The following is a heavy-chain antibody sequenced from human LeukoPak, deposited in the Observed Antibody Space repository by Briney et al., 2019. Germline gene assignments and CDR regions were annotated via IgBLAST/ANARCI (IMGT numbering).Heavy chain of an antibody. D-gene: IGHD2-2*01. J-gene: IGHJ3*02. V-gene: IGHV4-39*01. CDR1: GGSISSSSYY. CDR2: IYYSGST. Sequence: SETLSLICTVSGGSISSSSYYWGWIRQPPGKGLERIGSIYYSGSTYYNPSLKSRVTISVDTSKNQFSLKLSSVTAADTAVYYCARPVVPARDAFDIRGQGTMVTVSS. CDR3: ARPVVPARDAFDI.